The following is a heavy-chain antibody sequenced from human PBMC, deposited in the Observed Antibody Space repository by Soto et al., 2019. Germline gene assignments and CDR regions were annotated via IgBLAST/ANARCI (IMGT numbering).Heavy chain of an antibody. CDR1: GGSISSYY. J-gene: IGHJ5*02. V-gene: IGHV4-59*01. D-gene: IGHD5-12*01. CDR3: ARDTHGESGYDWFDP. CDR2: IYYSGST. Sequence: SETLSLTCTVSGGSISSYYWSWIRQPPGKGLEWIGYIYYSGSTNYNPSLKSRVTISVDTSKNQFSLKLSSVTAADTAVYYCARDTHGESGYDWFDPWGQGTLVTVSS.